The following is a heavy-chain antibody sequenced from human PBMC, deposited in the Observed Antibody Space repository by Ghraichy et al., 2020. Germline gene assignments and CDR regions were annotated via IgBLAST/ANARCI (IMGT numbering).Heavy chain of an antibody. J-gene: IGHJ4*02. Sequence: GSLRLSCSASGFTFSNYGMHWVRQAPGKGLEYVSAITSNGGSTYYADSVKGRFTISSDNSKNTLYLQMSSLRTDDTAVYYCVRGDSGTYYYWGQGTLVTVSS. V-gene: IGHV3-64D*06. CDR2: ITSNGGST. CDR3: VRGDSGTYYY. D-gene: IGHD1-26*01. CDR1: GFTFSNYG.